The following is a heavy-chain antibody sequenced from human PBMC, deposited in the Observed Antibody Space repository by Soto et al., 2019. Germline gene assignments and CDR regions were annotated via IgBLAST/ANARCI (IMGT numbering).Heavy chain of an antibody. D-gene: IGHD6-13*01. CDR3: ANDVYSSSWYEWDPPQYGTDY. CDR1: GFTFSSYA. CDR2: ISGSGGST. Sequence: GGSLRLSCAASGFTFSSYAMSWVRQAPGKGLEWVSAISGSGGSTYYADSVKGRFTISRDNSKNTLYLQMNSLRAEDTAVYYCANDVYSSSWYEWDPPQYGTDYWGQGTLVTVSS. V-gene: IGHV3-23*01. J-gene: IGHJ4*02.